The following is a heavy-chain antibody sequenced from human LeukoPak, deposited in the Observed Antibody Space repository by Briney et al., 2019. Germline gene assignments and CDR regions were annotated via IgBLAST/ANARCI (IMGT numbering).Heavy chain of an antibody. D-gene: IGHD2-2*01. CDR3: ARVMGRYCSSTSCYVDY. CDR2: ISYDGSNK. J-gene: IGHJ4*02. V-gene: IGHV3-30*04. Sequence: SGGSLRLSCAASGITFSSYAMHWVRQAPGKGLEWAAVISYDGSNKYYADSVKGRFTISRDNSKNTLYLQMNSLRAEDTAVYYCARVMGRYCSSTSCYVDYWGQGTLVTVSS. CDR1: GITFSSYA.